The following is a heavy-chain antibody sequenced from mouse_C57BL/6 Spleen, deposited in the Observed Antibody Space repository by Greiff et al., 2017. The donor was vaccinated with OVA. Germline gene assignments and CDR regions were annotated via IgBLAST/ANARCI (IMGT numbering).Heavy chain of an antibody. CDR1: GYTFTDYE. D-gene: IGHD1-1*01. V-gene: IGHV1-15*01. Sequence: VQVVESGAELVRPGASVTLSCKASGYTFTDYEMHWVKQTPVHGLEWIGAIDPETGGTAYNQKFKGKAILTADKSSSTAYMELRSLTSEDSAVYYCTRRYYGSILDYWGQGTTLTVSS. CDR3: TRRYYGSILDY. CDR2: IDPETGGT. J-gene: IGHJ2*01.